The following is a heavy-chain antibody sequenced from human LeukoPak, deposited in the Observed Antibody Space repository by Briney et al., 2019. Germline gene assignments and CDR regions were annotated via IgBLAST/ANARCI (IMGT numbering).Heavy chain of an antibody. J-gene: IGHJ3*01. CDR3: ARDPSSGWYGYAFDV. Sequence: GGSLRLPCAASGFTFSSYSMNWVRLAPGKGLEWVSSITSSSSYIYYADSVKGRFTISRDNAKNSLYLQMNSLRAEDTAVYYCARDPSSGWYGYAFDVWGQGTMVTVSS. D-gene: IGHD6-19*01. CDR2: ITSSSSYI. V-gene: IGHV3-21*01. CDR1: GFTFSSYS.